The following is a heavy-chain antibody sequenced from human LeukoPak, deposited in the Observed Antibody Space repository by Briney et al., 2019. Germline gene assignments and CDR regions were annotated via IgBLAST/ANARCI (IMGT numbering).Heavy chain of an antibody. CDR2: IFGSGTT. CDR1: GFTFSYYS. Sequence: GGSLRLSCAASGFTFSYYSMTWVRQAPGKGLEWVSSIFGSGTTYYADSVKGRFTISRDNSKNTVNLQMNSLRAEDTAIYYCAKDLINGDGKWEFAPWGQGTLVPVSS. D-gene: IGHD2-21*02. CDR3: AKDLINGDGKWEFAP. V-gene: IGHV3-23*01. J-gene: IGHJ5*02.